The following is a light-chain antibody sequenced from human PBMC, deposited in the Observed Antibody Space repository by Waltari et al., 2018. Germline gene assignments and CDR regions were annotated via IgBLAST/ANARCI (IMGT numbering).Light chain of an antibody. V-gene: IGLV2-14*01. CDR1: SSDVGGYNY. Sequence: QSALTQPASVSGSPGQSLTISCTGPSSDVGGYNYVSWYQQHPGKAPKLMIYEVSNRPSGVSNRFSGSKSGNTASLTISGLQAEDEADYYCSSYTSSSTLDWVFGGGTKLTVL. J-gene: IGLJ3*02. CDR2: EVS. CDR3: SSYTSSSTLDWV.